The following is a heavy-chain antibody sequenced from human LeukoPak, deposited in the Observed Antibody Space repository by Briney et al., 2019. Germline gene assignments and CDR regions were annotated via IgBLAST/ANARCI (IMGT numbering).Heavy chain of an antibody. CDR3: ARVSGYSYGYRFDY. J-gene: IGHJ4*02. CDR1: GGSFSGYY. V-gene: IGHV4-34*01. CDR2: INHSGST. D-gene: IGHD5-18*01. Sequence: PSETLSLTCAVYGGSFSGYYWSWIRQPPGKWLEWIGEINHSGSTNYNPSLKSRVTISVDTSKNQFSLKLSSVTAADTAVYYCARVSGYSYGYRFDYWGQGTLVTVSS.